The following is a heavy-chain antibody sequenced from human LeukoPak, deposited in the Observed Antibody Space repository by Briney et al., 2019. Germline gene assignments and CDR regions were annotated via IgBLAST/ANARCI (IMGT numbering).Heavy chain of an antibody. CDR1: GFTFSSYG. J-gene: IGHJ3*02. D-gene: IGHD3-16*01. V-gene: IGHV3-30*03. CDR3: ARRFHARVFDI. Sequence: GGSLRLSCAASGFTFSSYGMHWVRQAPGKGLEWVAVISYDGSNKYYADSVKGRFTISRDNSKNTLYLQMNSLRAEDTAVYYCARRFHARVFDIWGQGTMVTVS. CDR2: ISYDGSNK.